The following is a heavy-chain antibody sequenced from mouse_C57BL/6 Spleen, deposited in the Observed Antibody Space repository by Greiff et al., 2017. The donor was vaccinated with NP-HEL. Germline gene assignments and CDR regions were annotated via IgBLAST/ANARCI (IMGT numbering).Heavy chain of an antibody. D-gene: IGHD1-1*01. CDR3: ARGDYYGSRDWYFDV. J-gene: IGHJ1*03. CDR1: GYSITSGYY. CDR2: ISYDGSN. V-gene: IGHV3-6*01. Sequence: DVQLQESGPGLVKPSQSLSLTCSVTGYSITSGYYWNWIRQFPGNKLEWMGYISYDGSNNYNPSLKNRISITRDTSKNQFFLKLNSVTTEDTATYYCARGDYYGSRDWYFDVWGTGTTVTVSS.